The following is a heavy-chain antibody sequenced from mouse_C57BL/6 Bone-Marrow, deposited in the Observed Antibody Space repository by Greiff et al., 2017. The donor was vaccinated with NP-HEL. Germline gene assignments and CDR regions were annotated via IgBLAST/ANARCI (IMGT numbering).Heavy chain of an antibody. J-gene: IGHJ2*01. Sequence: EVKLMESGGGLVKPGGSLKLSCAASGFTFSSYAMSWVRQTPEKRLEWVATISDGGSYTYYPDNVKGRFTISRDKAKNNLYLQMSHLKSEDTAMYYCARADYYGSSFDYWGQGTTLTVSS. CDR1: GFTFSSYA. CDR2: ISDGGSYT. D-gene: IGHD1-1*01. V-gene: IGHV5-4*03. CDR3: ARADYYGSSFDY.